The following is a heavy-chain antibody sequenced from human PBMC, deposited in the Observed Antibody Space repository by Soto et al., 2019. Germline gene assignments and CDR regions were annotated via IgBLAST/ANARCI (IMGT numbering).Heavy chain of an antibody. V-gene: IGHV4-31*03. CDR2: IYYSGST. J-gene: IGHJ4*02. Sequence: QVQLQESGPGLVKPSQALSLTCTVSGGSISSGGYYWSWIRQHPGKGLEWIGYIYYSGSTYYNPSLKSRVTISVDTSKNQFSLKLSSVTAADTAVYYCVCGGYGDPFDYWGQGTLVTVSS. D-gene: IGHD4-17*01. CDR1: GGSISSGGYY. CDR3: VCGGYGDPFDY.